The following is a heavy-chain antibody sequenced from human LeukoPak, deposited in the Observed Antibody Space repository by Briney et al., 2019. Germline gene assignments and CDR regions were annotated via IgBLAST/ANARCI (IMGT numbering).Heavy chain of an antibody. Sequence: SETQSLTCTVSGGSISSFYWSWIRQPPGKGLEGIGYIDYSGSTKYNPSLKSRVDISLDTSKNHFSLKLRSVTAADTAVYYCARPQGVAHLIPRFHPWGQGTLVTVSA. CDR3: ARPQGVAHLIPRFHP. D-gene: IGHD2-15*01. V-gene: IGHV4-59*08. J-gene: IGHJ5*02. CDR2: IDYSGST. CDR1: GGSISSFY.